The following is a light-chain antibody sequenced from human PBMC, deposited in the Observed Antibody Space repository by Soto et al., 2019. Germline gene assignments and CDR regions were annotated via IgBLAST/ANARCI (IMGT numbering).Light chain of an antibody. CDR1: QSALYTSNNNNH. V-gene: IGKV4-1*01. Sequence: DIVMTQSPDSLAVSLGDRATINCKSSQSALYTSNNNNHLAWYQQNPGQPPKLLIYWASTRESGVPDRFSGSGSGTDFTLSISSLQAEDVAVDYGQQYYSIPGTFGQGTRVDIK. CDR2: WAS. CDR3: QQYYSIPGT. J-gene: IGKJ1*01.